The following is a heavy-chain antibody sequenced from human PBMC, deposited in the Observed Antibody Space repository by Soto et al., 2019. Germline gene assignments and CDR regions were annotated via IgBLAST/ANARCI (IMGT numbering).Heavy chain of an antibody. D-gene: IGHD3-22*01. V-gene: IGHV1-18*01. CDR2: ISAYNGNT. CDR1: GYTFTSYG. J-gene: IGHJ4*02. Sequence: ASVKVSCKASGYTFTSYGISWVRQAPGQGLEWMGWISAYNGNTNYAQKLQGRVTMTTDTSTSTAYMELRSLRSDDTAVYYCARAHPQYYYDSSGYPLYYFDYWGQGTLVTVS. CDR3: ARAHPQYYYDSSGYPLYYFDY.